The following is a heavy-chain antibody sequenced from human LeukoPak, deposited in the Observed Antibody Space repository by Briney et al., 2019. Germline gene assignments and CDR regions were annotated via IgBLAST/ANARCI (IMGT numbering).Heavy chain of an antibody. CDR3: ARVGHNHAFDI. V-gene: IGHV3-11*03. CDR2: IISSGSDT. CDR1: GFFVRDYY. J-gene: IGHJ3*02. D-gene: IGHD1-1*01. Sequence: PGGSLRLSCAASGFFVRDYYMTWIRQAPGKGLEWISYIISSGSDTNYADSVWGRITVSRDSPQDSLHLQMDSLRADDTAVYYCARVGHNHAFDIWGQRTVVTVSS.